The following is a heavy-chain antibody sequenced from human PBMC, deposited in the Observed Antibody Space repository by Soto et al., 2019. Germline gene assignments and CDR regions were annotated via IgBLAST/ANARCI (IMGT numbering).Heavy chain of an antibody. D-gene: IGHD3-9*01. V-gene: IGHV3-21*06. CDR2: ITGSSSYI. CDR1: GFIFSSHN. CDR3: ARLVASETGYGMDV. Sequence: LRLSCAASGFIFSSHNMNWVRQAPGKGLEWVSSITGSSSYIFYADSVKGRFTISRDNAKNTVYLQVNSLRAEDTGVYYCARLVASETGYGMDVWGQGTTVTVSS. J-gene: IGHJ6*02.